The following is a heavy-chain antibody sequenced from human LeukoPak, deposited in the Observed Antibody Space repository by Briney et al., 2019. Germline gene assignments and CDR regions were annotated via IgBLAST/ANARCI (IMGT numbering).Heavy chain of an antibody. CDR3: ARGTGNYCFDY. CDR1: GYTFIAYY. CDR2: INPNSGDT. Sequence: ASVKVSCKTSGYTFIAYYMHWVRQAPGQGLEWMGWINPNSGDTNYAHKFQGRVTMTRDTSISTAYMELSRLRSDDTAVYYCARGTGNYCFDYWGQGTPVTVSS. V-gene: IGHV1-2*02. J-gene: IGHJ4*02. D-gene: IGHD2-8*02.